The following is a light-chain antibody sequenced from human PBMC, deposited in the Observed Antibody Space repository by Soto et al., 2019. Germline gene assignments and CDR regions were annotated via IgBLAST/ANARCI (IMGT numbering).Light chain of an antibody. CDR1: SSDVGGYNY. CDR3: SSYTSSSTYV. V-gene: IGLV2-14*01. J-gene: IGLJ1*01. Sequence: QSALTQPASLSGSPGQSITISCTGTSSDVGGYNYVSWYQQHPSKAPKLMIYDVSNRPSGVSNRFSGSKSGNTASLTISGLQAEDEADYYCSSYTSSSTYVFGTGTKVTVL. CDR2: DVS.